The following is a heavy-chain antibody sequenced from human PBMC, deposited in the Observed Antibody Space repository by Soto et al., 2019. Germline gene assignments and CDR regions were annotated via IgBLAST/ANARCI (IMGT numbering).Heavy chain of an antibody. J-gene: IGHJ5*02. D-gene: IGHD4-17*01. CDR3: ARGIKYGDYSRWFDP. V-gene: IGHV4-39*01. CDR2: IYYSGST. CDR1: GGSISRSNYY. Sequence: SETLSLTCTVSGGSISRSNYYWGWIRQPPGKGLEWIGSIYYSGSTYYNPSLKSRVTISVDTSKNQFSRKLSSVTAADTAVYYCARGIKYGDYSRWFDPWGPGTLVTV.